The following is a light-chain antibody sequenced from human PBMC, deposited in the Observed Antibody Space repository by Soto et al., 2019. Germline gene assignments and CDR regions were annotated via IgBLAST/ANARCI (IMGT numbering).Light chain of an antibody. V-gene: IGKV3-15*01. CDR2: GAS. J-gene: IGKJ1*01. Sequence: EIVLTQKTVPLSVSPGERVTLSCRASQRLSSNLAWYQQRPGQAPRLLIYGASIRATDIPARFIGSGSGTEFTLTISSLQSEDFAVYYCQLYINWPRRFAHGTKVDI. CDR1: QRLSSN. CDR3: QLYINWPRR.